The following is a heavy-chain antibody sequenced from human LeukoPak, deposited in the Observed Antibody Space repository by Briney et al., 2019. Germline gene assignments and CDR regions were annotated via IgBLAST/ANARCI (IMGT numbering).Heavy chain of an antibody. J-gene: IGHJ4*02. D-gene: IGHD3-16*02. V-gene: IGHV7-4-1*02. CDR3: ARDGQALVRVWGSYRPEFDY. Sequence: ASVKVSCKASGYTFTSYAMNWVRQAPGQGLEWMGWINTNTGNPTYAQGFTGRSVFSLDTSVSTAYLQISSLKAEDTAVYYCARDGQALVRVWGSYRPEFDYWGQGTLVTVSS. CDR2: INTNTGNP. CDR1: GYTFTSYA.